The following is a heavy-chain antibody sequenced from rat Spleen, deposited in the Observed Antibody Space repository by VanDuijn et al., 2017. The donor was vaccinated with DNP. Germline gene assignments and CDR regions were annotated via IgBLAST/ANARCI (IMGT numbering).Heavy chain of an antibody. CDR3: TRIHTTGIIGY. D-gene: IGHD1-9*01. J-gene: IGHJ2*01. V-gene: IGHV5-25*01. CDR1: GFTFSNYD. Sequence: EVQLEESGGGLVQPGRSLKLSCAASGFTFSNYDMAWARQAPATGLEWVASITTSGVTTYYRDSVKGRFTVSRDNAKSTLYLQMDSLRSEDTANYYCTRIHTTGIIGYWGQGVMVTVSS. CDR2: ITTSGVTT.